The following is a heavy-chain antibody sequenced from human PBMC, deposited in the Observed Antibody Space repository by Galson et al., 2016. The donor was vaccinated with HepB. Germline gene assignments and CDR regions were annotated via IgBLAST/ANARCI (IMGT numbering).Heavy chain of an antibody. D-gene: IGHD3-10*01. CDR2: TSGSGSDT. CDR1: GFTFSDFY. J-gene: IGHJ4*02. CDR3: ARVGSLAGSGTYDY. Sequence: SLRLSCAVSGFTFSDFYMSWLRQAPGKGLEWLSYTSGSGSDTIYADSLKGRFTISRDNAENSLFLQIHSLGVEDTAVYYCARVGSLAGSGTYDYWGQGTLVTVSS. V-gene: IGHV3-11*06.